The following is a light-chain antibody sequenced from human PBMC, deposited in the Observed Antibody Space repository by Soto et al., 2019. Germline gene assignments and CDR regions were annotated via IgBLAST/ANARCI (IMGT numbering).Light chain of an antibody. CDR2: LGS. J-gene: IGKJ2*01. CDR1: QSLLHSNGYNS. V-gene: IGKV2-28*01. Sequence: DIVMTQSPLSLPVTPGEPASISCRSSQSLLHSNGYNSLDWFLQKTGQSPHLLIYLGSNRASGVPDRFSGSASGTDFTLKISRVEAEDVGVYYCMQVLQTPQYAFGQGTKLEIK. CDR3: MQVLQTPQYA.